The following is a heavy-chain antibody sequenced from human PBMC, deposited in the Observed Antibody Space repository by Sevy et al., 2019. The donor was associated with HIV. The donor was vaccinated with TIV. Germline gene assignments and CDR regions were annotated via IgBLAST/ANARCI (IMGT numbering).Heavy chain of an antibody. CDR3: ARSSGYSYGDFDY. CDR2: IYSSGSS. CDR1: GGSISSNY. Sequence: SENLSLTCTVSGGSISSNYWSWIRQPPGKGLEWIGYIYSSGSSYNPSLKSRVSISVDTSKNQFSLKLNSVTAADTAVYYSARSSGYSYGDFDYWGQGTLVTVSS. D-gene: IGHD5-18*01. V-gene: IGHV4-59*01. J-gene: IGHJ4*02.